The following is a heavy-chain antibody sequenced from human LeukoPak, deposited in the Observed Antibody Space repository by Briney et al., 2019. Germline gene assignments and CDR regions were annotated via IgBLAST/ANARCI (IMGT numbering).Heavy chain of an antibody. D-gene: IGHD6-6*01. CDR1: GFTFSSYE. CDR3: ARDGRFDYSSSSYLDY. J-gene: IGHJ4*02. V-gene: IGHV3-48*03. CDR2: ISSSGGII. Sequence: PGRSLRLSCAASGFTFSSYEMNWVRQAPGKGLEWLAYISSSGGIIYYADSVKGRFTSSRDNAKNSLYLQMNSLRAEDTAVYYCARDGRFDYSSSSYLDYWGQGTLVTVSS.